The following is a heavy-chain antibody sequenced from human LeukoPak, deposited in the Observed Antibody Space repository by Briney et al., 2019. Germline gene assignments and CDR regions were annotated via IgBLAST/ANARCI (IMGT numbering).Heavy chain of an antibody. CDR2: IKSKTDGGTT. CDR3: ARDWGRDTAMVTHFDY. J-gene: IGHJ4*02. Sequence: GGSLRLSCAASGFTFSNAWMSWVRQAPGKGLEWVGRIKSKTDGGTTDYAAPVKGRFTISRDDSKNTLYLQMNSLKTEDTAVYYCARDWGRDTAMVTHFDYWGQGTLVTVSS. D-gene: IGHD5-18*01. V-gene: IGHV3-15*01. CDR1: GFTFSNAW.